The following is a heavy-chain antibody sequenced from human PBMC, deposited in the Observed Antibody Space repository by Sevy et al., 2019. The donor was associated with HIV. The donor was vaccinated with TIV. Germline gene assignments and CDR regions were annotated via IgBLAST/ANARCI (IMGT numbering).Heavy chain of an antibody. Sequence: GGSLRLSCAASGFTVSSNYMSWVRQAPGKGLEWVSVIYSGGSTYYADSVKGRFTISRDNSKNTLYLQMNSLRAVDTAVYYCARVWYYYDSSGYYLDYWGQGTLVTVSS. CDR1: GFTVSSNY. D-gene: IGHD3-22*01. V-gene: IGHV3-53*01. CDR3: ARVWYYYDSSGYYLDY. J-gene: IGHJ4*02. CDR2: IYSGGST.